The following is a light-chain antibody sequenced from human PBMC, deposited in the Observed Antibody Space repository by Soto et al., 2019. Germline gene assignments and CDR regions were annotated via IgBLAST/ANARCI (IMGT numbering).Light chain of an antibody. CDR2: VND. CDR1: SSNIGAGYG. J-gene: IGLJ2*01. V-gene: IGLV1-40*01. Sequence: QSVLTQPPLVSGAPGQRVSISCTGSSSNIGAGYGVHWYQQLPGAAPKLLIYVNDNRPSGVPDRFSGSKSGASASLAITGLQAEDEADYYCQSYDSSLSVVFGGGTKVTVL. CDR3: QSYDSSLSVV.